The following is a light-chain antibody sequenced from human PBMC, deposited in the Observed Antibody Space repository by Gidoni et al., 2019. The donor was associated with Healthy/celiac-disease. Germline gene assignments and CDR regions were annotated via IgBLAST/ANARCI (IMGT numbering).Light chain of an antibody. CDR1: KSVSSY. CDR3: QQRSNWPLT. V-gene: IGKV3-11*01. J-gene: IGKJ4*02. Sequence: EIVLTQSPATLSLSPGERATLSCRASKSVSSYLAWYQQKPGQAPRLLIYDASNRATSIPARFSSSGSGTDFTLTISSLEPEDFAVYYCQQRSNWPLTFGGGTKVEIK. CDR2: DAS.